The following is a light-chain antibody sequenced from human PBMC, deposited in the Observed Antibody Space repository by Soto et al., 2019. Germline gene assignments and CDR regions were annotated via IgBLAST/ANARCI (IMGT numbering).Light chain of an antibody. J-gene: IGKJ2*01. Sequence: EIVLTQSPGTLSLSPGERATLSCRASQSVRSNYLAWYQQKPGQAPRLLIFDASFRTTGIPDRFSGSGSGTEFTLTISRLEPEDFAVYYCQQYGSLPYTFGLGTRLEI. CDR2: DAS. CDR1: QSVRSNY. V-gene: IGKV3-20*01. CDR3: QQYGSLPYT.